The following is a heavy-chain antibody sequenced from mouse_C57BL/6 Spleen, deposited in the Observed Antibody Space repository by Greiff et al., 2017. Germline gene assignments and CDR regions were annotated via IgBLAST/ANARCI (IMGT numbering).Heavy chain of an antibody. CDR3: ARRGYYGSSSVFDY. D-gene: IGHD1-1*01. CDR2: IYPGDGDT. J-gene: IGHJ2*01. V-gene: IGHV1-82*01. CDR1: GYAFSSSW. Sequence: QVQLQQSGPELVKPGAPVKISCKASGYAFSSSWMNWVKQRPGKGLEWIGRIYPGDGDTNYNGKFKGKATLTADNTSSTAYMQLSSLTSEDSAVYFCARRGYYGSSSVFDYWGQGTTLTVSS.